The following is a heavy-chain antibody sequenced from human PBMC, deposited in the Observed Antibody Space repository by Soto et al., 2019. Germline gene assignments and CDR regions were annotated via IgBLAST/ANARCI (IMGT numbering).Heavy chain of an antibody. D-gene: IGHD1-20*01. J-gene: IGHJ4*02. V-gene: IGHV3-33*01. CDR3: ARDPGPSQYNWNCFDY. CDR2: ICSDGSNK. CDR1: GFTFSSYG. Sequence: PGGSLRLSCAASGFTFSSYGMHWVRQAPGKGLEWVAVICSDGSNKNYADSVKGRFTISRDNSKNTLYLQMNSLRAEDTVVYYCARDPGPSQYNWNCFDYWGQGTLVTVSS.